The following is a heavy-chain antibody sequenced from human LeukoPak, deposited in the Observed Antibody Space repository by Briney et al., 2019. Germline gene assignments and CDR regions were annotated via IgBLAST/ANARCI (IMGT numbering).Heavy chain of an antibody. D-gene: IGHD3-22*01. J-gene: IGHJ4*02. Sequence: PGGSLRLSCAASGFTFSSYSMNWVRQAPGKGLEWVSSISSTSSYIYYADSVKGRFTISRDNAKNSLFPQMNSLRAEDTAVYYCARELMGLTMIVVVNPIDYWGQGTLVTVSS. CDR1: GFTFSSYS. CDR2: ISSTSSYI. V-gene: IGHV3-21*01. CDR3: ARELMGLTMIVVVNPIDY.